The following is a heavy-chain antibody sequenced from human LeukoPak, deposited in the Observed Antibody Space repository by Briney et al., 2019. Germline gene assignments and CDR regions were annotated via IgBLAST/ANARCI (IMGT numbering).Heavy chain of an antibody. CDR3: ARDRHDILTGYYLDY. V-gene: IGHV4-59*01. CDR2: IYYSGST. J-gene: IGHJ4*02. Sequence: SETLSLTCTVSGGSISSYYWSWIRQPPGKGLEWIGHIYYSGSTNYNPSLKSRVTISVDTSKNQFSLKLSSVTAADTAVYYCARDRHDILTGYYLDYWGQGTLVTVSS. CDR1: GGSISSYY. D-gene: IGHD3-9*01.